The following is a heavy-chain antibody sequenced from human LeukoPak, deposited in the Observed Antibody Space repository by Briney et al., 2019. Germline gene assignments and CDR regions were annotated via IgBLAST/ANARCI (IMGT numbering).Heavy chain of an antibody. CDR1: GGSISSSSYY. Sequence: PSETLSLTCTVSGGSISSSSYYWGWLRQPPGKGLEWIGSIYYSGSTYYNPSLKSRVTISLDRDKSQFSLKLSSVTAADTAVYYCARDLDYYDSRGYAFDIWGQGTMVTVSS. CDR3: ARDLDYYDSRGYAFDI. D-gene: IGHD3-22*01. CDR2: IYYSGST. J-gene: IGHJ3*02. V-gene: IGHV4-39*07.